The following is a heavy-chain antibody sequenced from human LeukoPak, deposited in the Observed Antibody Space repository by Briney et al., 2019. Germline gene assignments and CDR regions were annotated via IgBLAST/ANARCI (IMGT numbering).Heavy chain of an antibody. CDR1: GGSFSGYY. CDR3: ARLRKYYGSGSYYYYYYMDV. V-gene: IGHV4-34*01. Sequence: SETLSLTCAVYGGSFSGYYWSWIRQPPGKGLEWIGEINHSGSTNYNPSLKSRVTISVDTSKNQFSLKLSSVTAADTAVYYCARLRKYYGSGSYYYYYYMDVWGKGTTVTVSS. CDR2: INHSGST. J-gene: IGHJ6*03. D-gene: IGHD3-10*01.